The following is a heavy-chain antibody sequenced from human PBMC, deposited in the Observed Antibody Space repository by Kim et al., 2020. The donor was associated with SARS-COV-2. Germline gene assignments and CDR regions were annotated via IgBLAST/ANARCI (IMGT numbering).Heavy chain of an antibody. CDR2: INPNSGGT. Sequence: ASVKVSCKASGYTFTGYYMHWVRQAPGQGLEWMGRINPNSGGTNYAQKFQGRVTMTRDTSISTAYMELSRLRSDDTAVYYCARDPRTLSRARGWFDPWGQGTLVTVSS. CDR3: ARDPRTLSRARGWFDP. J-gene: IGHJ5*02. V-gene: IGHV1-2*06. CDR1: GYTFTGYY. D-gene: IGHD6-6*01.